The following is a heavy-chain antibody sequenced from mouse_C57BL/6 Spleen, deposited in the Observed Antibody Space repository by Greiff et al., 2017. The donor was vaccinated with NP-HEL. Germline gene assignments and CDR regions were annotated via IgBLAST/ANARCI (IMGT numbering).Heavy chain of an antibody. Sequence: VQVVESGPGLVQPSQSLSITCTVSGFSLTSYGVHWVRQSPGKGLEWLGVIWSGGSTDYNAAFISRLSISKDNSKSQVFFKMNSLQADDTAIYYCARIYDGYTWYFDVWGTGTTVTVSS. CDR3: ARIYDGYTWYFDV. V-gene: IGHV2-2*01. CDR1: GFSLTSYG. CDR2: IWSGGST. J-gene: IGHJ1*03. D-gene: IGHD2-3*01.